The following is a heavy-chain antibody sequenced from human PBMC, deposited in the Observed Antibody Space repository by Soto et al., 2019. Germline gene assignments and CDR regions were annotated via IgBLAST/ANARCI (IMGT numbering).Heavy chain of an antibody. CDR2: ISPDNGNT. Sequence: GASVKVSCKASGYTFTIYGINWLRQAPGQGIEWMGWISPDNGNTNYAQKLQGRVTMTRNTSISTAYMELSSLRSEDTAVYYCARERAAAGSNWFDPWGQGTLVTVSS. J-gene: IGHJ5*02. D-gene: IGHD6-13*01. V-gene: IGHV1-18*01. CDR1: GYTFTIYG. CDR3: ARERAAAGSNWFDP.